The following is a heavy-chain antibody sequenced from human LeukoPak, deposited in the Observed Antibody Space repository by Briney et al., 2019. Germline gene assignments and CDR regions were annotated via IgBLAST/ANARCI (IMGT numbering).Heavy chain of an antibody. J-gene: IGHJ4*02. CDR3: ARGQGYSYGLMVDY. V-gene: IGHV1-46*01. D-gene: IGHD5-18*01. CDR1: GYTFTSYY. CDR2: INPSGGST. Sequence: ASVKVSCKASGYTFTSYYVHWVRQAPGQGLEWMGIINPSGGSTRYAQKFQGSVNMTRDTSTRTVYMELSSLRSEDTAVYYCARGQGYSYGLMVDYWGQGTLVTVSS.